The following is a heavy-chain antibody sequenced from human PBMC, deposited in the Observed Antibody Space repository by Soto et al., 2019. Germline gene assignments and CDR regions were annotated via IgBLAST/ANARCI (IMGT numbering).Heavy chain of an antibody. Sequence: PGXSLRLSCAASGFTVSISYMTCVRQVPGKGLEWFSIIYSDGYTYYAASVKGRFTISRDNSKNTLYLQMSSLRAEDTAMYYCARRKYCSSTTCFDNWGQGTLVTV. CDR2: IYSDGYT. J-gene: IGHJ4*02. V-gene: IGHV3-66*01. CDR1: GFTVSISY. CDR3: ARRKYCSSTTCFDN. D-gene: IGHD2-2*01.